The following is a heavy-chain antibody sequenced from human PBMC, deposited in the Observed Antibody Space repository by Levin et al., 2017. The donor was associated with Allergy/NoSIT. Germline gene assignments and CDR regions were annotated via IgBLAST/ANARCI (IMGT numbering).Heavy chain of an antibody. CDR2: INHSGFT. CDR1: GDSISRGTYS. Sequence: LRLSCAVSGDSISRGTYSWSWIRQAPGKGLEWIGYINHSGFTYFNPSLQSRVTISLDRPKNEFSLKLDSVTAADTAVYYCARGPPLASWGQGILVTVSS. CDR3: ARGPPLAS. V-gene: IGHV4-30-2*01. J-gene: IGHJ5*01.